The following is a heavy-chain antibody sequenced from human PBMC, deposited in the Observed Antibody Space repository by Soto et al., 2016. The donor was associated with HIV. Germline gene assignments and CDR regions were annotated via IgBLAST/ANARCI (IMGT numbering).Heavy chain of an antibody. V-gene: IGHV3-66*01. D-gene: IGHD3-22*01. J-gene: IGHJ3*02. Sequence: EEQLVESGGGLVQPGGSLRLSCTASGITVTNTYLNWVRQAPGKGLEWVSVIYSDDSTFYADSVRGRFTISRDISKNTLFLQMNSLRAEDTATYYCARERDYDSSEDGFDMWGQGTMVTVSS. CDR2: IYSDDST. CDR1: GITVTNTY. CDR3: ARERDYDSSEDGFDM.